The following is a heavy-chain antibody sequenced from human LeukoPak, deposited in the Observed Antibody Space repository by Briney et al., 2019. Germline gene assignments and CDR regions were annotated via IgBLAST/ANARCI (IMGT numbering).Heavy chain of an antibody. CDR1: GFTFSNYA. CDR3: ARSPRVGYYFDY. Sequence: GGSLRLSCAASGFTFSNYAMNWVRQAPGKGLEWVSGISISGGSTFYADPVKGRFTISRDNSKNTLYLQMNSLRAEDTAVYYCARSPRVGYYFDYWGQGTLVTVSS. J-gene: IGHJ4*02. V-gene: IGHV3-23*01. CDR2: ISISGGST. D-gene: IGHD1-26*01.